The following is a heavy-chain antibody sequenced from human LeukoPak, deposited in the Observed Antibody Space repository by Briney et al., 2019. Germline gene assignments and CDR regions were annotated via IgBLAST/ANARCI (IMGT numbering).Heavy chain of an antibody. J-gene: IGHJ4*02. V-gene: IGHV3-74*01. Sequence: SGGSLRLSCAAPGXTFSTYWMHWVRQAPGKGLVWVSRINSDGSRTTYADSVKGRFTISRDNAKNTLYLQMNSLRTEDTAVYYCTTEALYDSSGYYMDYWGQGTLVTVSS. CDR1: GXTFSTYW. CDR2: INSDGSRT. D-gene: IGHD3-22*01. CDR3: TTEALYDSSGYYMDY.